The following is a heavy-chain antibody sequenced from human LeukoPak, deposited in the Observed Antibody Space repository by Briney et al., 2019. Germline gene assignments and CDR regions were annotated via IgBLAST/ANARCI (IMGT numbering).Heavy chain of an antibody. CDR2: FCISAGGT. CDR1: KFIFNTNA. D-gene: IGHD1-26*01. Sequence: PGGSLRLSCAASKFIFNTNAMNWLRQAPGKGLEGVSTFCISAGGTNSADSVKGRFTISRDNSKKTFYLDMNSLRAEDTAFYFCAKIGAGATLRPHAFDMWGQGTMVIVSS. J-gene: IGHJ3*02. V-gene: IGHV3-23*01. CDR3: AKIGAGATLRPHAFDM.